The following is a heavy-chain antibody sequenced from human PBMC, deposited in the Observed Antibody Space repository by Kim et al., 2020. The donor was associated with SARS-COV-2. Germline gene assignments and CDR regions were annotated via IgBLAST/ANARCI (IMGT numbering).Heavy chain of an antibody. CDR1: GGTFSSYA. CDR2: IIPILGIA. D-gene: IGHD3-22*01. Sequence: SVKVSCKASGGTFSSYAISWVRQAPGQGLEWMGRIIPILGIANYAQKFQGRVTVTADKSTSTAYMELSSLRSEDTAVYYCARENLNEYYYDSSTHFDYWGQGTLVTVSS. J-gene: IGHJ4*02. V-gene: IGHV1-69*04. CDR3: ARENLNEYYYDSSTHFDY.